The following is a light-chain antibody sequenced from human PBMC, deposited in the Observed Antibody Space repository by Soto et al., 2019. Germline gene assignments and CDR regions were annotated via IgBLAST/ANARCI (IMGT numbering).Light chain of an antibody. J-gene: IGLJ3*02. V-gene: IGLV2-8*01. Sequence: QSVLTQPPSASGSPGQSVTISCSGTSSDVGGYNYVSWYQQHPGKAPKVMIYEVSKRPSGVPDRFSGSKSGNTASLTVSGLQAEDEADYYCSSYTGSNNLGFGGGTTLTVL. CDR2: EVS. CDR1: SSDVGGYNY. CDR3: SSYTGSNNLG.